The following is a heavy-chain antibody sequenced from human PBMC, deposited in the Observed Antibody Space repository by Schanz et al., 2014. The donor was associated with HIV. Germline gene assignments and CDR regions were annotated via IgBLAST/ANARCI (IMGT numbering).Heavy chain of an antibody. V-gene: IGHV3-23*04. CDR2: IRGSGGST. Sequence: DVQLVESGGGVVQPGRSLRLSCAVSGFTFSNYAMHWVRQAPGKGLEWVSTIRGSGGSTYYADSVKGRFTISRDNSKNTLYLQMNSLRAEDTAMYFCARETGGSGWYTLDYWGQGTLIAVSS. J-gene: IGHJ4*02. CDR3: ARETGGSGWYTLDY. D-gene: IGHD6-19*01. CDR1: GFTFSNYA.